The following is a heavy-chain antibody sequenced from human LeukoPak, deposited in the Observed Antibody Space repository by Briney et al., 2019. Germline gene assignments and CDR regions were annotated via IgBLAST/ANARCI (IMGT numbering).Heavy chain of an antibody. V-gene: IGHV3-74*01. CDR1: GFTFSSYW. D-gene: IGHD3-10*01. CDR2: INSDGSTT. J-gene: IGHJ6*03. CDR3: AKNIRTGANYYYYMDV. Sequence: GGSLRLSCAASGFTFSSYWMHWVRQAPGKGLVWASRINSDGSTTNYADSVKGRFTISRDNSKNALYLQMNGLGAEDTAVYFCAKNIRTGANYYYYMDVWGKGTTVIVSS.